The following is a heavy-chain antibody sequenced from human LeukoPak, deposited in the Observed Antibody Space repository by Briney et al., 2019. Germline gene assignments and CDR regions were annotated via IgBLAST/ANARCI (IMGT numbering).Heavy chain of an antibody. CDR3: ARDMGGQVGTWFDH. D-gene: IGHD2-21*02. Sequence: GGSLRLSCTTSGFTFDDHAMHWVRQVPGKGLEWVSGISWNNNFVDYADSVKGRFTISRDNAKNSLYLQMNSLRSEDTALYYCARDMGGQVGTWFDHWGQGTLVTVSS. CDR2: ISWNNNFV. V-gene: IGHV3-9*01. CDR1: GFTFDDHA. J-gene: IGHJ5*02.